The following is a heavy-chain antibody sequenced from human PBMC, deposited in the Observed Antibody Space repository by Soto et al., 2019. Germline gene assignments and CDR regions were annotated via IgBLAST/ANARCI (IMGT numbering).Heavy chain of an antibody. CDR1: GFTVSSNY. J-gene: IGHJ4*02. CDR2: IYSGGST. CDR3: ASTVFGVVTSGYFDY. V-gene: IGHV3-53*01. D-gene: IGHD3-3*01. Sequence: GGSLRLSCAASGFTVSSNYMSWVRQAPGKGLEWVSVIYSGGSTYYADSVKGRFTISRDNSKNTLYLQMNSLRAEDTAVYYCASTVFGVVTSGYFDYWGQGTLVTVSS.